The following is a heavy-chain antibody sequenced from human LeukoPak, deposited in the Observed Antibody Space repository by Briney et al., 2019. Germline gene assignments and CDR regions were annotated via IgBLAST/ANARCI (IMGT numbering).Heavy chain of an antibody. CDR1: GGSISSYY. V-gene: IGHV4-4*07. D-gene: IGHD2-2*01. CDR3: ARATSSGRYYYYYMDV. Sequence: PSEPLSLTCTVSGGSISSYYWSWIRQPAGKELEWIGRIYTSGSTNYNPSLKSRVTMSVDTSKNQFSLKLSSVTAADTAVYYCARATSSGRYYYYYMDVWGKGTTVTVSS. CDR2: IYTSGST. J-gene: IGHJ6*03.